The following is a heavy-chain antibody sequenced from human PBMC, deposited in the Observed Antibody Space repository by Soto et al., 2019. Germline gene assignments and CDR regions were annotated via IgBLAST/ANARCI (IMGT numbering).Heavy chain of an antibody. CDR3: AKDLLRGSGSYREYYYYGMDV. Sequence: PGGSLRLSCAASGFTFSSYAMSWVRQAPGKGLEWVSAISGSGGSTYYADSVKGRFTISRDNSKNTLYLQMNSLRAEDTAVYYCAKDLLRGSGSYREYYYYGMDVWGQGTTVTVSS. CDR2: ISGSGGST. J-gene: IGHJ6*02. V-gene: IGHV3-23*01. D-gene: IGHD3-10*01. CDR1: GFTFSSYA.